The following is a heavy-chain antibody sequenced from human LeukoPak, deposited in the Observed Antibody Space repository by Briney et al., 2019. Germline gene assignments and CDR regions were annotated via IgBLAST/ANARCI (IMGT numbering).Heavy chain of an antibody. D-gene: IGHD3-22*01. CDR1: GFTFSSYA. Sequence: QPGGSLRLSCAASGFTFSSYAMSWVRQAPGKGLEWVSAISGSGGSTYYADSVKGRFTISRDNSKNTLYLQMNSLRAEDTAVYYCAKPQVGYMIVVVIGHDAFDIWGQGTMVTVSS. J-gene: IGHJ3*02. CDR2: ISGSGGST. CDR3: AKPQVGYMIVVVIGHDAFDI. V-gene: IGHV3-23*01.